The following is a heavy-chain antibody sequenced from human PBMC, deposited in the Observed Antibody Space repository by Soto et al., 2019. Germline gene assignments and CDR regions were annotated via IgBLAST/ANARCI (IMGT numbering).Heavy chain of an antibody. CDR2: ISGGGDSI. CDR1: GFTFSSYA. V-gene: IGHV3-23*01. J-gene: IGHJ4*02. Sequence: EVQLLESGGILVHPGGSLRLSCAASGFTFSSYAMTWVRQAPGKGLEWVSAISGGGDSIYYADSVKGRFTISRDQSKNTLYLQMPSLRAEDTAVYFCAKERDNGADRYYFDYWGQGTLVTVSS. D-gene: IGHD2-8*01. CDR3: AKERDNGADRYYFDY.